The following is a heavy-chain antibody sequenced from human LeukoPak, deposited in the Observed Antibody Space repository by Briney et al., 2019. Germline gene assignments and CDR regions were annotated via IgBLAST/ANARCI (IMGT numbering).Heavy chain of an antibody. CDR1: GFTFSSYA. D-gene: IGHD3-22*01. CDR2: ISGSGGST. V-gene: IGHV3-23*01. CDR3: AKRPAMIVVVANWFDP. J-gene: IGHJ5*02. Sequence: GGSLRLSCAASGFTFSSYAMSWVRQAPGKGLEWVSVISGSGGSTYYADSVKGRFTISRDNSKNTLYLQMNSLRAEDTAVYYCAKRPAMIVVVANWFDPWGQGTLVTVSS.